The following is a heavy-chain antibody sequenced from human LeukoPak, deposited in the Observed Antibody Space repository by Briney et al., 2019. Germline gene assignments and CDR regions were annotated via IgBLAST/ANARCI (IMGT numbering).Heavy chain of an antibody. D-gene: IGHD3/OR15-3a*01. J-gene: IGHJ4*02. CDR3: ARDFGTGDY. CDR1: GFSFSTYS. Sequence: GGSLRLSCAASGFSFSTYSMIWVRQAPGKGLEWVSSVSGTSEYIYYADSVRGRFTISRDNAKNTVYLQMNSLRAEDTAVYYCARDFGTGDYWGQGTLVTVSS. CDR2: VSGTSEYI. V-gene: IGHV3-21*06.